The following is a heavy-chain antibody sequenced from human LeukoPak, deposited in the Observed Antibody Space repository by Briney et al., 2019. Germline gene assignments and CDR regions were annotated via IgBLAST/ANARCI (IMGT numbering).Heavy chain of an antibody. Sequence: PGGSLRLSSAASGITFSTYTMNWVRQAPGKGLEWASSISSSSSYIYYADSVRGRFTISRDNAKNSLFLQMNSLRAEDTAVYYCAREIAAGGSFDYWGQGTLVTVSS. CDR3: AREIAAGGSFDY. J-gene: IGHJ4*02. CDR1: GITFSTYT. D-gene: IGHD6-13*01. CDR2: ISSSSSYI. V-gene: IGHV3-21*01.